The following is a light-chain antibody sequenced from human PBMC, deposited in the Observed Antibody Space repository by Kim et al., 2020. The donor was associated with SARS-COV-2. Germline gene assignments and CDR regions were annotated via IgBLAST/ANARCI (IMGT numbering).Light chain of an antibody. Sequence: SPGQTASITCSGDKLGDKYASWYQQKPGQSPVVVIYQDTKRPSGIPERFSGSNSGNTATLTISGTQAMDEADYYCQAWDSSTSVVFGGGTKLTVL. CDR3: QAWDSSTSVV. V-gene: IGLV3-1*01. CDR2: QDT. CDR1: KLGDKY. J-gene: IGLJ2*01.